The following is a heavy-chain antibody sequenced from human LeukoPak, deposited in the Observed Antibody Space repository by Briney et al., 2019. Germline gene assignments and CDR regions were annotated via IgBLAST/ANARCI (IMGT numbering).Heavy chain of an antibody. Sequence: AAVKVSFKASGYTFTSYGISWVRQPPTQGLEWMGWISAYNGNTNYTQKLQGEVTMTKDTSTSTAYMELRSVRAEGTGVYCCARDVYFSSASWAIFGMGLGGEKPTVSLSS. CDR1: GYTFTSYG. D-gene: IGHD2-2*01. CDR3: ARDVYFSSASWAIFGMGL. V-gene: IGHV1-18*01. CDR2: ISAYNGNT. J-gene: IGHJ6*01.